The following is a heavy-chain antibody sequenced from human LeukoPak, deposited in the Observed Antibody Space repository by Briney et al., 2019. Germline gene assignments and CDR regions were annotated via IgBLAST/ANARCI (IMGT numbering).Heavy chain of an antibody. V-gene: IGHV4-4*07. Sequence: PSETLSLTCTVSGGSISSYYWSWIRQPAGKGLEWIGRIYTSGSTNYNPSLKSRVTMSVDTSKNQFSLKLSSVTAADTAVYYCARDIVVVPAAMRDAFDIWGQGTMVTVSS. D-gene: IGHD2-2*01. J-gene: IGHJ3*02. CDR2: IYTSGST. CDR1: GGSISSYY. CDR3: ARDIVVVPAAMRDAFDI.